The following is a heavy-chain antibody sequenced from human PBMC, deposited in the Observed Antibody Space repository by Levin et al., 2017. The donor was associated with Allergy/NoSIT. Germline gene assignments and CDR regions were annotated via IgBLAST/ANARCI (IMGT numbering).Heavy chain of an antibody. Sequence: TSETLSLTCTVSGGSISSSSYYWGWIRQPPGKGLEWIGSIYYSGSTYYNPSLKSRVTISVDTSKNQFSLKLSSVTAADTAVYYCARDYQLLNWFDPWGQGTLVTVSS. CDR3: ARDYQLLNWFDP. D-gene: IGHD2-2*01. J-gene: IGHJ5*02. V-gene: IGHV4-39*07. CDR1: GGSISSSSYY. CDR2: IYYSGST.